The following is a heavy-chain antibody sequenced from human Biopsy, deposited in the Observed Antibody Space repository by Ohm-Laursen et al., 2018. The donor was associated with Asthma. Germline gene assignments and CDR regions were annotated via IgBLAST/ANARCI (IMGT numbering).Heavy chain of an antibody. D-gene: IGHD3-3*02. CDR3: ARTFHFWSPYHAKHYQL. J-gene: IGHJ1*01. CDR2: IKHDGSEK. Sequence: SLRLSCSAFGFTFGDYWMSWVRQVPGKGLEWVANIKHDGSEKNHVDSLKGRFAISRDNAKNSLHLQMNSLRAEDTAVYYCARTFHFWSPYHAKHYQLWGQGTLVTVSS. CDR1: GFTFGDYW. V-gene: IGHV3-7*01.